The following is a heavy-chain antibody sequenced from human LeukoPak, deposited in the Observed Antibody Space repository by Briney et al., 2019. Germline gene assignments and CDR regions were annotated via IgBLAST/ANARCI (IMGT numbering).Heavy chain of an antibody. CDR1: GGSFSGYY. J-gene: IGHJ5*02. D-gene: IGHD5-18*01. CDR3: WSLALWLVPTRRYNWFDP. CDR2: INHSGST. V-gene: IGHV4-34*01. Sequence: SETLSLTCAVYGGSFSGYYWSWIRQPPGKGLEGFGEINHSGSTNYNPSLKSRVTISVDTSKHQFSLELSSVTAADTAVVFFWSLALWLVPTRRYNWFDPWGQGTLVTVSS.